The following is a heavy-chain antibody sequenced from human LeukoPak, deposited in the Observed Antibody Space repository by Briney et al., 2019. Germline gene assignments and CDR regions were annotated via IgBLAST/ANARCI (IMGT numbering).Heavy chain of an antibody. J-gene: IGHJ6*02. D-gene: IGHD6-13*01. CDR2: ISSSSSYI. CDR3: ARDSAYSSSWYSGYGMDV. Sequence: GRSLRLSCAASGFTFSSYGMHWVRQAPGKGLEWVSSISSSSSYIYYADSVKGRFTISRDNAKNSLYLQMNSLRAEDTAVYYCARDSAYSSSWYSGYGMDVWGQGAQVTVSS. CDR1: GFTFSSYG. V-gene: IGHV3-21*01.